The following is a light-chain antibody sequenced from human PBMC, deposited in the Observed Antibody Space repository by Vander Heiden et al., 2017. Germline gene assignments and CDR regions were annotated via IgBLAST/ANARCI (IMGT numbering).Light chain of an antibody. CDR1: SSDVGGYKS. Sequence: QSALTQPPPASGSPGPSVTISCTGTSSDVGGYKSVSWYQQHPGKAPKLMIYEVSKRPSGVPDRFSGSKSGNTASLTVSGLQAEDEADYYCNSYAGSNNVVFGGGTKLTVL. CDR2: EVS. V-gene: IGLV2-8*01. J-gene: IGLJ2*01. CDR3: NSYAGSNNVV.